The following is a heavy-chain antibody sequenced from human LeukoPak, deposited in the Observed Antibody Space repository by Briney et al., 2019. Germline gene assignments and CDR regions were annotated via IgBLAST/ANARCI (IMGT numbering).Heavy chain of an antibody. CDR3: ARDWRVEMASG. D-gene: IGHD5-24*01. CDR1: GFTFDDYG. CDR2: INWNGGST. Sequence: GGSLRLSCAASGFTFDDYGVSWVRQAPGKGLEWVSGINWNGGSTGYADSVKGRFTISRDNAKNSLYLQMNSLRAEDTAVYYCARDWRVEMASGWGQGTLVTVSS. V-gene: IGHV3-20*04. J-gene: IGHJ4*02.